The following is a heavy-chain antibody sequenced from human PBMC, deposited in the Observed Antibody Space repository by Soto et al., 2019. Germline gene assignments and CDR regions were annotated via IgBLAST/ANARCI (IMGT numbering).Heavy chain of an antibody. CDR1: GFTVGSNY. V-gene: IGHV3-53*01. D-gene: IGHD2-15*01. J-gene: IGHJ4*02. CDR3: ARDLLFPTSGAH. Sequence: EMQLVESGGGLIKPGGSLRLSCTASGFTVGSNYMSWVRQAPGKGLEWVSVIYSGGNTYYADSVKGRFTISRDNSKNTLYLQMRSLRAEDTAVYYCARDLLFPTSGAHWGQGTLVTVSS. CDR2: IYSGGNT.